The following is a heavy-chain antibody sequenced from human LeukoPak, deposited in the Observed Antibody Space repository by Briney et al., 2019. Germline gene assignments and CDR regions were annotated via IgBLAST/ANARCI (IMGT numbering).Heavy chain of an antibody. CDR1: GGSISSGSYY. J-gene: IGHJ4*02. D-gene: IGHD3-3*01. Sequence: SETLSLTCTVSGGSISSGSYYWSWIRQPAGKGLEWIGRIYTSGTTNYNPSLKSRVTISVDTSKNQFSLKLSSVTAADTAVYYCARKSSAYPFDYWGQGTLVTVSS. CDR3: ARKSSAYPFDY. CDR2: IYTSGTT. V-gene: IGHV4-61*02.